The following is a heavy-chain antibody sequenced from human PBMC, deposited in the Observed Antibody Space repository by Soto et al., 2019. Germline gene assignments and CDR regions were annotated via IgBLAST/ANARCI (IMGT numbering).Heavy chain of an antibody. CDR2: IIPIFGTA. Sequence: VQLVQSGAEVKKPGSSVKVSCKASGGTFSSYAISWVRQAPGQGLEWMGGIIPIFGTANYAQKFQGRVTITADESTSTAYMELSSLRSEDTAVYYCARGVGRITMVRGVIIYFDYWGQGTLVTVSS. J-gene: IGHJ4*02. V-gene: IGHV1-69*01. CDR1: GGTFSSYA. CDR3: ARGVGRITMVRGVIIYFDY. D-gene: IGHD3-10*01.